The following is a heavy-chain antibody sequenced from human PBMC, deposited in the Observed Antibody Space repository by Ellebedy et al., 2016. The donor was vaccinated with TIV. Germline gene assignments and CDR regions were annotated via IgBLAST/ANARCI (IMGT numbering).Heavy chain of an antibody. CDR3: VRDALASGMLVRGAFDF. CDR1: GYSFTSYW. CDR2: IYPGDSEI. Sequence: GESLKISCKGSGYSFTSYWIAWVRQMPGKGLEWMGVIYPGDSEIRYSPSFQGQVTISADKSTGTAYLRWSSLKASDTAMYYCVRDALASGMLVRGAFDFWGQGTMVTVSS. V-gene: IGHV5-51*01. D-gene: IGHD3-10*01. J-gene: IGHJ3*01.